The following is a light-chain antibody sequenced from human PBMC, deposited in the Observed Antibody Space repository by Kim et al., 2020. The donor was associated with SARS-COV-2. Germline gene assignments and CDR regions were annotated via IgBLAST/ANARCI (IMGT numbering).Light chain of an antibody. J-gene: IGKJ1*01. CDR2: AAS. CDR3: QQYEGSPKT. V-gene: IGKV3-20*01. CDR1: QSLSSTS. Sequence: SSGERAPLSCTASQSLSSTSLAWSQPNPGQAPGLLLYAASSRAPGIPDRFIGSGSGPDFIFTISRLEPEDLAMYSCQQYEGSPKTFCQGTKVDIK.